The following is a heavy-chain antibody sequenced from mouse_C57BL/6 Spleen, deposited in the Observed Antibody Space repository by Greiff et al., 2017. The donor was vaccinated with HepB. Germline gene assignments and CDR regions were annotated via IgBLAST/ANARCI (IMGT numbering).Heavy chain of an antibody. CDR1: GFTFSDYG. CDR3: ARLSTVVATYYAMDY. CDR2: ISSGSSTI. D-gene: IGHD1-1*01. Sequence: EVQGVESGGGLVKPGGSLKLSCAASGFTFSDYGMHWVRQAPEKGLEWVAYISSGSSTIYYADTVKGRFTISRDNAKNTLFLQMTSLRSEDTAMYYCARLSTVVATYYAMDYWGQGTSVTVSS. V-gene: IGHV5-17*01. J-gene: IGHJ4*01.